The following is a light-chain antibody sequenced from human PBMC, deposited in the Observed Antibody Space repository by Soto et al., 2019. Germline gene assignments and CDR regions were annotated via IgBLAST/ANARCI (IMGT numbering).Light chain of an antibody. Sequence: DIRMTQTTYSLSATVGDRVTITCRASQTIGKYLNWYQKQPGKVPKLLIYDASYLQSGVPSRFSGSESGTDFNLNISDLRTEDFVTHESKLSVSITFTFGPVANGDIK. V-gene: IGKV1-39*01. CDR3: KLSVSITFT. CDR1: QTIGKY. CDR2: DAS. J-gene: IGKJ3*01.